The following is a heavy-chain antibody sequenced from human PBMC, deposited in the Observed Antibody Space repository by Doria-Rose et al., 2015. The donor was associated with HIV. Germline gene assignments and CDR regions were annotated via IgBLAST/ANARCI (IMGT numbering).Heavy chain of an antibody. CDR2: IYWIGDK. V-gene: IGHV2-5*01. Sequence: SGVAVGWIRQPPGKALEWLAVIYWIGDKRYSPSLETRLTITEGTSKNQVVLTMTNMDPADTATYYCAHGGDVFDIWGQGTMVTVSS. J-gene: IGHJ3*02. CDR1: SGVA. CDR3: AHGGDVFDI. D-gene: IGHD3-16*01.